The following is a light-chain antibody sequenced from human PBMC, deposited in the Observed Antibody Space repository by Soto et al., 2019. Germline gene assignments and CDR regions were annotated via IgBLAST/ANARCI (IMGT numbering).Light chain of an antibody. CDR1: QSVSSR. CDR3: QHYVERSPIT. V-gene: IGKV3-20*01. Sequence: QSPGTLSLSPGERATLSCRASQSVSSRLAWYQQKPGQAPGLLISGASSRATGIPDRFSGSGSGTDFTLTISRLEPEDFALYYCQHYVERSPITFGQGTRLEIK. CDR2: GAS. J-gene: IGKJ5*01.